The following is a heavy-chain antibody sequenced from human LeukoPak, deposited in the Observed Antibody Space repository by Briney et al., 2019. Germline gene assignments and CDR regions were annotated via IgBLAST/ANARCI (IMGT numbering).Heavy chain of an antibody. CDR1: GFNFMTYG. V-gene: IGHV3-30*03. Sequence: PGGSLRLSCAASGFNFMTYGMHWVRQAPGKGLEWVAFISYDGGKRFFGESVKGRFTTSRDNSKNTLYLQMNSLRAEDTAVYYCARGGHDSSGGHMDVWGKGTTVTVSS. CDR2: ISYDGGKR. D-gene: IGHD3-22*01. CDR3: ARGGHDSSGGHMDV. J-gene: IGHJ6*04.